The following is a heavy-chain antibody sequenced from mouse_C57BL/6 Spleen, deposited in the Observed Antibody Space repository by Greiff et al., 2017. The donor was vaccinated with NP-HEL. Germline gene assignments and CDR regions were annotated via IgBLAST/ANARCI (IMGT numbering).Heavy chain of an antibody. CDR3: ARLWLYAMDY. CDR1: GYAFTNYL. CDR2: INPGSGGT. Sequence: VQLQESGAELVRPGTSVKVSCKASGYAFTNYLIEWVKQRPGQGLEWIGVINPGSGGTNYNEKFKGKATLTADKSSSTAYMQLSSLTSEDSAVYFCARLWLYAMDYWGQGTSVTVSS. J-gene: IGHJ4*01. V-gene: IGHV1-54*01. D-gene: IGHD2-2*01.